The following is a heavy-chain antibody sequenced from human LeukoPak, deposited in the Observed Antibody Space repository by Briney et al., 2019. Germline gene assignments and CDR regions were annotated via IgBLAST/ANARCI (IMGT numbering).Heavy chain of an antibody. J-gene: IGHJ4*02. V-gene: IGHV4-59*08. CDR2: IYYSGST. CDR3: ARTDRRWLPVY. D-gene: IGHD5-18*01. Sequence: SETLSLTCTVSGGSISSYYWSWIRQPPGKGLEWIGYIYYSGSTNYNPSLKSRVTISVDTSKNQFSLKLSSVTAADTAVYYCARTDRRWLPVYWGRGTLVTVSS. CDR1: GGSISSYY.